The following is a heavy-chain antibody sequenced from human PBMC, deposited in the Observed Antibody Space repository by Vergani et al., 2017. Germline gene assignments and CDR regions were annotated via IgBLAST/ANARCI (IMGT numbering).Heavy chain of an antibody. D-gene: IGHD2-2*01. CDR1: GYTFTGYY. Sequence: QVQLVQSGAEVKKPGASVKVSCKASGYTFTGYYMHWVRQAPGQGLEWMGWINPNSGGTNYAQKFKGRVTMTRDTSIRTAYMELRRLRSDETAVYYCAILAGQIVVVQAAHFDYWGQGTLVTVSS. V-gene: IGHV1-2*02. CDR2: INPNSGGT. CDR3: AILAGQIVVVQAAHFDY. J-gene: IGHJ4*02.